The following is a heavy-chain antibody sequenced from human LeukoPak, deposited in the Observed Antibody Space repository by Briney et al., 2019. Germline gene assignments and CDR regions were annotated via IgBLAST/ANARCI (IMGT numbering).Heavy chain of an antibody. CDR3: ARALYGVVVLDY. J-gene: IGHJ4*02. Sequence: PGGSLRLSCAASGFTVSSNYMSWVRQAPGKGLEWVSVIYSGGSTYYADSVKGRLTISRDNSKNTLYLQMNSLRAEDTAVYYCARALYGVVVLDYWGQGTLVTVSS. D-gene: IGHD3-22*01. V-gene: IGHV3-53*01. CDR1: GFTVSSNY. CDR2: IYSGGST.